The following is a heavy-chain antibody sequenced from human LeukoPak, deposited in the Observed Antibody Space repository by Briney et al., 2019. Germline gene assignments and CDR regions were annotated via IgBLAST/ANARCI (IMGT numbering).Heavy chain of an antibody. Sequence: SETLSLTCAVYGGSFSGYYWSWIRQPPGKGLEWIGEINHSGSTNYNPSLTSRVTISVDTSKNQFSLKLSSVTAADTAVYYCASLAAGPHGDYWGQGTLVTVSS. CDR1: GGSFSGYY. J-gene: IGHJ4*02. D-gene: IGHD1-14*01. CDR2: INHSGST. V-gene: IGHV4-34*01. CDR3: ASLAAGPHGDY.